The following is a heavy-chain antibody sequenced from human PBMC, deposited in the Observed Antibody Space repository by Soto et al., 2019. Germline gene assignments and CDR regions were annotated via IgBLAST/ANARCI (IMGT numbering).Heavy chain of an antibody. CDR2: IYYSGST. J-gene: IGHJ5*02. V-gene: IGHV4-39*01. CDR1: GGSISSSSYY. CDR3: ARPIETKYGDYEGNWFDP. D-gene: IGHD4-17*01. Sequence: QLQLQESGPGLVKPSETLSLTCTVSGGSISSSSYYWGWIRQPPGKGLEWIGSIYYSGSTYYNPSLKSRVTISVDTSKNQFSLKLSSVTAADTAVYYCARPIETKYGDYEGNWFDPWGQGTLVTVSS.